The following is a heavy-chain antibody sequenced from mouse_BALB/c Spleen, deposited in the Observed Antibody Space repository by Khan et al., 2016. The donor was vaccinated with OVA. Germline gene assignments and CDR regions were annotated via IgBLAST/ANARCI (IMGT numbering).Heavy chain of an antibody. V-gene: IGHV3-8*02. CDR3: ARSTYRYAFVY. D-gene: IGHD2-12*01. CDR1: GDSITSGY. Sequence: VQLKQSGPRLVKPSQTLSLTCSVTGDSITSGYWNWIRNFPGHKLEYMGYIIYTGYTYYNPSLKSRISITRHTSKNQYYLQLRSVTDEDTATYYCARSTYRYAFVYWGQGTLVTVSA. J-gene: IGHJ3*01. CDR2: IIYTGYT.